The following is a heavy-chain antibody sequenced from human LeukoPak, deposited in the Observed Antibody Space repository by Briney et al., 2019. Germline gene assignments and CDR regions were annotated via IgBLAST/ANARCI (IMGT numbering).Heavy chain of an antibody. V-gene: IGHV3-21*01. CDR3: ARGGDKRLARNWFDP. D-gene: IGHD3-16*01. J-gene: IGHJ5*02. Sequence: PGGSLRLSCAASGFTFSSYTMNWVRQAPGKGLEWVSSISTSSIYIYYADSVKGRFTISRDNAKNSLYLEMNSLRAEDTAVYYCARGGDKRLARNWFDPWGQGTVVTVSS. CDR2: ISTSSIYI. CDR1: GFTFSSYT.